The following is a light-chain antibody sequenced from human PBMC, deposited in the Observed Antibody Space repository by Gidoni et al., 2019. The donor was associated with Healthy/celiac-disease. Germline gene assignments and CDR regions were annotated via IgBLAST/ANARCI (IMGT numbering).Light chain of an antibody. J-gene: IGKJ2*01. V-gene: IGKV1-39*01. Sequence: DIQMTQSPSSLSASLGDRVTITCRASQSISSYLNWYQQNPGKAPKLLIYAASSLQSGVPSRFSGSGSGTDFTLTISSLQPEDFATYYCQQSYSTLYTFGQGTKLEIK. CDR3: QQSYSTLYT. CDR2: AAS. CDR1: QSISSY.